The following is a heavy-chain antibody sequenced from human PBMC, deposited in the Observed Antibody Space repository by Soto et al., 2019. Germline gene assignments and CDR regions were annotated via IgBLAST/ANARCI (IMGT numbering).Heavy chain of an antibody. D-gene: IGHD3-16*01. V-gene: IGHV4-34*01. Sequence: SETLSLTCNVSGGSFQGYPWSWFRQTSGKGLEWIGDISYRGSTSYSPSLKSRLLISLDTSNNQFSLKVASVTPADTAVYYCARALLGFSYGYGGYFDPWGPGTLVTVSS. CDR1: GGSFQGYP. J-gene: IGHJ4*02. CDR3: ARALLGFSYGYGGYFDP. CDR2: ISYRGST.